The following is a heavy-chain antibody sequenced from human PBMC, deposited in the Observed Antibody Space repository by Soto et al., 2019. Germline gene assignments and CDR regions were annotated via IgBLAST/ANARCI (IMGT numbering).Heavy chain of an antibody. D-gene: IGHD1-1*01. V-gene: IGHV3-15*01. CDR3: TTEVLFWNYYYGMDV. J-gene: IGHJ6*02. Sequence: EVQLVESGGGLLKPGGSLRLSCAASGFTFSNAWMSWVRQAPGKGLEWVGRIKSKTDGGTTDYAAPVKGRFTISRDDSKNTLYLQMNSLKTEDTAVYYCTTEVLFWNYYYGMDVWGQGTTVTVSS. CDR1: GFTFSNAW. CDR2: IKSKTDGGTT.